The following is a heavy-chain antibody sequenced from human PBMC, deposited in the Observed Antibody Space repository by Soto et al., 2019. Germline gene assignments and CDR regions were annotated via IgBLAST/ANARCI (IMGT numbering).Heavy chain of an antibody. Sequence: PGGSLRLSCAASGFTFSSYGMHWVRQAPGKGLEWVAVISYDGSNKYYADSVKGRFTISRDNSKNTLYLQMNSLRAEDTAVYYCAKILRLATVTTPYYYYYGMDVWGQGTTVTVSS. CDR3: AKILRLATVTTPYYYYYGMDV. D-gene: IGHD4-4*01. J-gene: IGHJ6*02. V-gene: IGHV3-30*18. CDR2: ISYDGSNK. CDR1: GFTFSSYG.